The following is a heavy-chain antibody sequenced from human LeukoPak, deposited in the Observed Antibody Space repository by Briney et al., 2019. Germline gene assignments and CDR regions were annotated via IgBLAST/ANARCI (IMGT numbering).Heavy chain of an antibody. CDR2: MNPNNGKI. Sequence: ASVKVSCKASGYTFTSYDIEWVRQATGQAPEWMGWMNPNNGKIGYAQKFQGRVTMTRDTSISTAYMELSSLRSEDTAVYYCARYDYSDHHAFDIWGQGTMVTVSS. CDR1: GYTFTSYD. CDR3: ARYDYSDHHAFDI. J-gene: IGHJ3*02. V-gene: IGHV1-8*01. D-gene: IGHD4-17*01.